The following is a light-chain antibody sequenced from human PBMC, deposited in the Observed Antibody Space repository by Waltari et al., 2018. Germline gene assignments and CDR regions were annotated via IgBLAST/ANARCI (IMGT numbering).Light chain of an antibody. V-gene: IGKV3-15*01. Sequence: EIVMTQSPDTLSVSPGERATLSCRASQGVSSNVAWYQQKPGQSPRLLIDGASTRATGIPGRFSGSRSGTEFTLTISSLQSEDFGVYYCQQYNDWPPYTFGQGTNLEIK. J-gene: IGKJ2*01. CDR1: QGVSSN. CDR2: GAS. CDR3: QQYNDWPPYT.